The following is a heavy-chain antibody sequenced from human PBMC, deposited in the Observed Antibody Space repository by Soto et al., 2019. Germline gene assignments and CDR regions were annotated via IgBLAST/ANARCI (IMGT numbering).Heavy chain of an antibody. CDR3: ARDDHIVVVPTSLGAMDV. V-gene: IGHV4-4*02. D-gene: IGHD2-2*01. CDR2: IYHSGST. CDR1: GGSISSNKW. J-gene: IGHJ6*02. Sequence: ASETLSLTCAVYGGSISSNKWWSWVRQPPGKGLEWIGEIYHSGSTNYNPSLKSRVTISLDKSKNQFSLKLTSVAAADSAVYYCARDDHIVVVPTSLGAMDVWGQGTTVTVSS.